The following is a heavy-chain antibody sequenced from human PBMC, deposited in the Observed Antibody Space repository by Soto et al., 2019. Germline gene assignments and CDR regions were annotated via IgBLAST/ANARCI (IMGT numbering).Heavy chain of an antibody. V-gene: IGHV1-18*01. D-gene: IGHD5-12*01. CDR3: AREGSTIRNYDYYYYGMDV. Sequence: QVQLVQYGGEVKKPGASVKVSCKASGYTFTSYGVSWVRQAPGQGLEWMGWISVFKGTTNYAQKFQGRVTMTTDTSTSTAHMELRSLRSDDTAVYYCAREGSTIRNYDYYYYGMDVWGQGTKVTVSS. J-gene: IGHJ6*02. CDR1: GYTFTSYG. CDR2: ISVFKGTT.